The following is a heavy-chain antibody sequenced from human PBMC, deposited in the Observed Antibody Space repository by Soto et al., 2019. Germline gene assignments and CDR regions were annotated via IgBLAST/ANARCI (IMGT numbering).Heavy chain of an antibody. CDR2: ISSTTNYI. Sequence: GWSLILSYAASGVTFTRYSMNWVRQAPGKGLEWVSSISSTTNYIYYGDSMKGRFTISRDKAKNSLYLEMNSLRAEDTAVYYCARDLFHCDYTLFYLFDERAQRTLVTVS. J-gene: IGHJ4*02. V-gene: IGHV3-21*06. CDR1: GVTFTRYS. D-gene: IGHD4-4*01. CDR3: ARDLFHCDYTLFYLFDE.